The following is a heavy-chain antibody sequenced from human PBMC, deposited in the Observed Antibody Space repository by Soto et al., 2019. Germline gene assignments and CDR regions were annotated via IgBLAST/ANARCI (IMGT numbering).Heavy chain of an antibody. J-gene: IGHJ4*02. CDR3: AGAGDGYSNRSPLDS. CDR2: ISDTGSTI. D-gene: IGHD4-4*01. Sequence: QVQLVESGGGLVKPGGSLRLSCAASGFTFSDYYMSWIRQAPAKGLEWVSYISDTGSTIYYADSVKGRFTISRDNAKNHLFLQWNTLRAEDRPGYYCAGAGDGYSNRSPLDSWGKGTLVTVSS. CDR1: GFTFSDYY. V-gene: IGHV3-11*01.